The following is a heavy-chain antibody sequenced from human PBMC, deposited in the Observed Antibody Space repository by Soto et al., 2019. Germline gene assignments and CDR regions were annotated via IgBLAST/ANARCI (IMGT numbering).Heavy chain of an antibody. Sequence: SETLSLTCTVSGGSISSSSYYWGWIRQPPGKGLEWIGSIYYSGSTYYNPSLKSRVTISVDTSKNQFSLKLSSVTAAVTAVYYCARHGGDSSSWYNWFDPWGQGTLVTVSS. D-gene: IGHD6-13*01. J-gene: IGHJ5*02. V-gene: IGHV4-39*01. CDR3: ARHGGDSSSWYNWFDP. CDR2: IYYSGST. CDR1: GGSISSSSYY.